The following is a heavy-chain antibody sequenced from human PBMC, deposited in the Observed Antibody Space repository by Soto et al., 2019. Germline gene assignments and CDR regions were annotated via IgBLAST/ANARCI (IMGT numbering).Heavy chain of an antibody. D-gene: IGHD6-19*01. CDR2: ISPYNGNT. J-gene: IGHJ5*02. CDR1: GYSFTDDG. V-gene: IGHV1-18*01. Sequence: ASVKVSCKAAGYSFTDDGSSWVRQAPGQGLEWMGWISPYNGNTNYAQNLQGRVTMTTDTSTTTAYMELRSLRSDDTAVYYCARDSVEDWFDPWGQGTLVTVSS. CDR3: ARDSVEDWFDP.